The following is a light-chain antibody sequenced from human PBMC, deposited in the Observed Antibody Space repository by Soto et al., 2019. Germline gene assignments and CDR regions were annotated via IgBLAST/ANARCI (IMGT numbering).Light chain of an antibody. V-gene: IGKV4-1*01. CDR2: WAS. CDR1: QSVLYSSNNKNY. J-gene: IGKJ5*01. Sequence: DIVMTQSPDCLAVSLGERATINCKSSQSVLYSSNNKNYLAWYQQKPGQPPKLLIYWASTRESGVPDRFSGSGSGTDFTLTISSLQPEDFATYYCQQANSFPITFGQGTRLEIK. CDR3: QQANSFPIT.